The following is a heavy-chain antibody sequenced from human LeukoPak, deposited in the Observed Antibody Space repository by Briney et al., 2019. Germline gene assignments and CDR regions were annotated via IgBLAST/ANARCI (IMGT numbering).Heavy chain of an antibody. V-gene: IGHV4-4*02. Sequence: SETLSLTCAVSGGSISSSNWWSWVRQPPGKGLEWIGEIYRSGSTNYNPSLKSRVTMSVDKSKNQFSLKLSSVTAADTAVYYCASAEPRGIIWYPYWGQGTLVTVSS. D-gene: IGHD6-13*01. CDR1: GGSISSSNW. CDR2: IYRSGST. CDR3: ASAEPRGIIWYPY. J-gene: IGHJ4*02.